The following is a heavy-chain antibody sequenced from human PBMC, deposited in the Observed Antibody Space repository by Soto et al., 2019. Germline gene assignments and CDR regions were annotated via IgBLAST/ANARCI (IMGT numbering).Heavy chain of an antibody. V-gene: IGHV4-31*03. CDR1: GGSISSGGYY. D-gene: IGHD6-13*01. Sequence: QVQLQESGPGLVKPSQTLSLTCTVSGGSISSGGYYWSWIRQHPGKGLEWIGYIYYSGSTYYNPSRNGRVTISVDTSKNQFSLKLFSVTAADTAVYYFARSFGVAAAGPFDYWGQGTLVTVSS. J-gene: IGHJ4*02. CDR3: ARSFGVAAAGPFDY. CDR2: IYYSGST.